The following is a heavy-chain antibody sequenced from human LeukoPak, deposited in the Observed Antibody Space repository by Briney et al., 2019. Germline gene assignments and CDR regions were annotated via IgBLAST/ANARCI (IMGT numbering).Heavy chain of an antibody. D-gene: IGHD6-19*01. CDR2: IKQDGSDK. V-gene: IGHV3-7*03. Sequence: GGSLRLSCAASGFTFNSYWMTWVRQAPGKGLEWVADIKQDGSDKYYAGSVKGRFTVSRDNAKDSLYLQMNSLRAEDTAVYFCARYNSAWKTDDYWGQGTLVTVSS. CDR3: ARYNSAWKTDDY. J-gene: IGHJ4*02. CDR1: GFTFNSYW.